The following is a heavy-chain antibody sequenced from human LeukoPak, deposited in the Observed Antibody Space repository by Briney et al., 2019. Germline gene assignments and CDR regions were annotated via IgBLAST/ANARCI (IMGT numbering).Heavy chain of an antibody. CDR2: VHYSGST. V-gene: IGHV4-59*11. CDR3: ARGRVSPPCFFDY. J-gene: IGHJ4*02. Sequence: SETLSLTCNVSGDSISSHYWTWIRQPPGKGLEWIGYVHYSGSTNSKPSLKSRVTISVDTSKNQFSLKLSSVTAADTAIYYCARGRVSPPCFFDYWGQGALVTVSS. CDR1: GDSISSHY.